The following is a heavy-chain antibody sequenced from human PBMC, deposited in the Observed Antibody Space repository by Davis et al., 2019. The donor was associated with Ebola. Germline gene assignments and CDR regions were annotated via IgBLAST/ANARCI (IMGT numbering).Heavy chain of an antibody. D-gene: IGHD6-13*01. CDR2: IRSKAYGGKT. CDR3: TRDLKQPPPSYYYGMDV. Sequence: GGSLRLSCAASGFIFSSYVMSWVRQAPGKGLEWVGFIRSKAYGGKTQYAASVKGRVTISRDDSKSIAYLQVNSLKTEDTAVYYCTRDLKQPPPSYYYGMDVWGQGTTVTVSS. J-gene: IGHJ6*02. CDR1: GFIFSSYV. V-gene: IGHV3-49*04.